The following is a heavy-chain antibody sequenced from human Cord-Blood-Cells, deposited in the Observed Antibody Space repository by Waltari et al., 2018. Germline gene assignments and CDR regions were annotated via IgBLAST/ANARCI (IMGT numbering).Heavy chain of an antibody. CDR1: GGSFSGYY. V-gene: IGHV4-34*01. CDR3: ARRGYSYGYDAFDI. D-gene: IGHD5-18*01. CDR2: INHSGST. J-gene: IGHJ3*02. Sequence: QVQLQQWGAGLLKPSETLSLTCAVYGGSFSGYYRSWLRQPPGKGLEWIGEINHSGSTNYNPSLKSRVTISVDTSKNQFSLKLSSVTAADTAVYYCARRGYSYGYDAFDIWGQGTMVTVSS.